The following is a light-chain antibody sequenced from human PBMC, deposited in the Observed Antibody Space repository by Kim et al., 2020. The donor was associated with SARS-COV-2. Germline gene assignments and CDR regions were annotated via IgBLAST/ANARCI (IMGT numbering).Light chain of an antibody. Sequence: DIQMTQSPSSLSASIGDRVTITCRASQDIGDDLGWYQQKPGKAPKRLIYGASTLQSGVPSRFSGTRSGTEFTLTISNLQPEDFATYFCLQHNSYVWTFGQGTKLEI. V-gene: IGKV1-17*02. CDR1: QDIGDD. CDR3: LQHNSYVWT. J-gene: IGKJ1*01. CDR2: GAS.